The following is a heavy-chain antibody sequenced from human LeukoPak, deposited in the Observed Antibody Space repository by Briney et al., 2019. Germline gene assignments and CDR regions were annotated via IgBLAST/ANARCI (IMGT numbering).Heavy chain of an antibody. CDR3: ARPLTYYYDSSGYYDGGSFDY. V-gene: IGHV1-18*01. J-gene: IGHJ4*02. D-gene: IGHD3-22*01. Sequence: GASVKVSCKASGYTFTSYGISWVRQAPGQGLEWMGWISAYNGNTNYAQKLQGRVTMTTGTSTSTAYMELRSLRSDDTAVYYCARPLTYYYDSSGYYDGGSFDYWGQGTLVTVSS. CDR2: ISAYNGNT. CDR1: GYTFTSYG.